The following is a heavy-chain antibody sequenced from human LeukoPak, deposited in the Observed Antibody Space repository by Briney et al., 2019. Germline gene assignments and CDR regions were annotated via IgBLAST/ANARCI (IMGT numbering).Heavy chain of an antibody. V-gene: IGHV3-48*02. CDR1: GFTFSSYS. CDR3: ARAGPRKYCSGGSCYSVKSYYYGMDV. D-gene: IGHD2-15*01. J-gene: IGHJ6*02. CDR2: ISSSSSTI. Sequence: GGSLRLSCAASGFTFSSYSMNWVRQAPGKGLEWVSYISSSSSTIYYADSVKGRFTISRGNAKNSLYLQMNSLRDEDTAVYYCARAGPRKYCSGGSCYSVKSYYYGMDVWGQGTTVTVSS.